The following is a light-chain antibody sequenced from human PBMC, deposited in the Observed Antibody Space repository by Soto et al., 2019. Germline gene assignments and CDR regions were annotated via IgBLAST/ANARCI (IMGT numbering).Light chain of an antibody. CDR2: GNS. J-gene: IGLJ2*01. V-gene: IGLV1-40*01. CDR1: SSNIGAGYD. CDR3: QSSDSSLSGVV. Sequence: QSVLTQPPSVSGAPGQRVIISCTGSSSNIGAGYDVHWYQQLPGTAPKLLIYGNSNRPSGVPDRFSGSKSGTSASLAITGLHAEDEADYYCQSSDSSLSGVVFGGGTKLTVL.